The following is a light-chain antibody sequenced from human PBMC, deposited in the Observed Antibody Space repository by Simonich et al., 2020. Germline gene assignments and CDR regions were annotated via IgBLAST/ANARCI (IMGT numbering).Light chain of an antibody. CDR3: QQYNSYSYT. CDR1: PTISSW. CDR2: KAA. Sequence: DIQMAQSPSTLSASVGDRVTITCRASPTISSWLAWYQQKPGNAPKLLIYKAASLESGVPSRFSSSGSGTEFTRTISSLQPDDFATYYCQQYNSYSYTFGQGTKLEIK. J-gene: IGKJ2*01. V-gene: IGKV1-5*03.